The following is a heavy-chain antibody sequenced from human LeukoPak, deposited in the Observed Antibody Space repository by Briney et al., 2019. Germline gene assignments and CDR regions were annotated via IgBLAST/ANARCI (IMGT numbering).Heavy chain of an antibody. CDR2: INPNSGGT. J-gene: IGHJ4*02. V-gene: IGHV1-2*02. CDR3: ARDQSLYSYGHKYYFDY. Sequence: ASVKVSCKASGYTFTGYYMHWVRQAPGQGLEWMGWINPNSGGTNYAQKFQGRVTMTRDTSISTAYMELSRLRSDDTAVYYCARDQSLYSYGHKYYFDYWGQGTLVTVSS. D-gene: IGHD5-18*01. CDR1: GYTFTGYY.